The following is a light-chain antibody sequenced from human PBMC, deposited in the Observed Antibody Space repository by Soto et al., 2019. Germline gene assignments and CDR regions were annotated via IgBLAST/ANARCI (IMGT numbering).Light chain of an antibody. V-gene: IGLV2-14*01. CDR2: EVN. J-gene: IGLJ2*01. CDR3: SSFTTANTVV. Sequence: QSVLTQPASVSGSPGQSITISCTGSRSDIGSYNYVSWYQHHPDKAPRLIIYEVNNRPSGVSNRFSGSKSGNTASLTVSGLQAEDEAFYFCSSFTTANTVVFGGGTKVTVL. CDR1: RSDIGSYNY.